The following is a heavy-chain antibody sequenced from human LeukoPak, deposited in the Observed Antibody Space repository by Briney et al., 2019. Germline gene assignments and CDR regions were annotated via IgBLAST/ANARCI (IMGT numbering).Heavy chain of an antibody. CDR1: GGSISSSTYY. Sequence: SETLSLTCTVSGGSISSSTYYWGWIRQPPGKGLEWIGSMYYSGSTYYNASLKSRVTISVDTSKNQFSLKLSSVTAADTAVYYCARGMVRGTNWFDPWGQGTLVTVSS. CDR2: MYYSGST. CDR3: ARGMVRGTNWFDP. J-gene: IGHJ5*02. V-gene: IGHV4-39*07. D-gene: IGHD3-10*01.